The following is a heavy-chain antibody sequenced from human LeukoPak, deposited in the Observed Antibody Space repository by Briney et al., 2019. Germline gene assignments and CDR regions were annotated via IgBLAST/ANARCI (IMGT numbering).Heavy chain of an antibody. CDR2: ISSSGSTI. CDR3: ARTRVVSGGYDFWSGSKAFDI. Sequence: GGSLRLSCAASGFTFSDYYMSWIRQAPGKGLEWVSYISSSGSTIYYADSVKGRFTISRDNAKNSLYLQMNSLRAEDTAVYYCARTRVVSGGYDFWSGSKAFDIWGQGTMVTVSS. V-gene: IGHV3-11*04. J-gene: IGHJ3*02. CDR1: GFTFSDYY. D-gene: IGHD3-3*01.